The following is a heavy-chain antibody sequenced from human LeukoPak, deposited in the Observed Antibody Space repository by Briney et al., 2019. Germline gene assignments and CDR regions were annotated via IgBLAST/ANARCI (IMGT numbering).Heavy chain of an antibody. J-gene: IGHJ4*02. CDR2: IYYSGST. V-gene: IGHV4-59*01. Sequence: SETLSLTCTVSGGSISSYYRSWIRQPPGKGLEWIGYIYYSGSTNYNPSLKSRVTISVDTSKNQFSLKLSSVTAADTAVYYCARAYGSGTGIDYWGQGTLVTVSS. CDR3: ARAYGSGTGIDY. CDR1: GGSISSYY. D-gene: IGHD3-10*01.